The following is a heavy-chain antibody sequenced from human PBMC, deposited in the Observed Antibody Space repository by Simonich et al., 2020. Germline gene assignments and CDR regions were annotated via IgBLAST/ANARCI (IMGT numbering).Heavy chain of an antibody. D-gene: IGHD6-6*01. CDR2: INPQSGGT. V-gene: IGHV1-2*02. CDR1: GYTFTGYY. CDR3: ARARLYSSSHAFDI. Sequence: QVQLVQSGAEVKKPGASVKVSCKDSGYTFTGYYMHWVRQAPGQGLEWLGWINPQSGGTSDAPKFQGRVPMTRDTSISTAYMELSRLRSDDTAVYYCARARLYSSSHAFDIWGQGTMVTVSS. J-gene: IGHJ3*02.